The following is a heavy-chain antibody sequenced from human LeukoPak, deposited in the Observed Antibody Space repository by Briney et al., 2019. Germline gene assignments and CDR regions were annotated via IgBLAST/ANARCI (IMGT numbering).Heavy chain of an antibody. J-gene: IGHJ5*02. D-gene: IGHD2-15*01. CDR1: GGSFRVYY. CDR3: SRGRNDCSGGSCYSSRGFDP. CDR2: INHSVNT. V-gene: IGHV4-34*01. Sequence: SETLSLTCAVYGGSFRVYYWSCIRQPPGRGLEWIGEINHSVNTNNNQSLKSRVTISVNTSKNQISLELSSVTAANAAVYYVSRGRNDCSGGSCYSSRGFDPWGQGTMVTVSS.